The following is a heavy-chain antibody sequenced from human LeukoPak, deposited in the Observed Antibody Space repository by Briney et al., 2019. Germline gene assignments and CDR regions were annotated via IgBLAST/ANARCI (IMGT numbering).Heavy chain of an antibody. Sequence: SETLSLTCTVSGYSISSGYYWGWIRQPPGKGLEWIGNIHHSGSTYYKPSLRSRVIISVDTSKNQFSLRLSSVTAADTAVYYCARDVRLPRRALDIWGQGTMVTVSS. D-gene: IGHD5-18*01. J-gene: IGHJ3*02. CDR3: ARDVRLPRRALDI. CDR2: IHHSGST. V-gene: IGHV4-38-2*02. CDR1: GYSISSGYY.